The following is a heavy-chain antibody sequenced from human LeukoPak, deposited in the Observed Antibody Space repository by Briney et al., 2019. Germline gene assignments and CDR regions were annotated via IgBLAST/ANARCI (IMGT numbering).Heavy chain of an antibody. V-gene: IGHV3-30*02. CDR3: TSHDYPLFDY. CDR1: GFIFPTYG. CDR2: IYPDGNNK. Sequence: GGSLRLSCAASGFIFPTYGMHWVRQAPGKGLEWVACIYPDGNNKDYADSVKGRFIISRDNSKNILFLQMNSLRPEDTAVYYCTSHDYPLFDYWGQGTLVTVSS. D-gene: IGHD4/OR15-4a*01. J-gene: IGHJ4*02.